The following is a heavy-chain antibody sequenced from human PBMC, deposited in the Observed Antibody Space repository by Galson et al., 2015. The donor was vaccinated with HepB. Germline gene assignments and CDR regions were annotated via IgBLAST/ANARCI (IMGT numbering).Heavy chain of an antibody. V-gene: IGHV3-7*03. CDR2: INHDGRQM. D-gene: IGHD2-21*01. CDR1: GFTFSRYW. J-gene: IGHJ4*02. CDR3: VRINVGEHGDSYDH. Sequence: SLRLSCAASGFTFSRYWMSWVRQAPGKGLEWVANINHDGRQMFYVDSVKGRFAISRDNPKNSLEFHMNSLRVEDTAVYYCVRINVGEHGDSYDHWGQGTLVTVSS.